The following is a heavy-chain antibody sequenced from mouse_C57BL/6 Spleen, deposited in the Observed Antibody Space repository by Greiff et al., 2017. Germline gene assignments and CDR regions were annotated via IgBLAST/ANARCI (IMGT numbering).Heavy chain of an antibody. CDR3: ARQRRDGCNFDY. J-gene: IGHJ2*01. V-gene: IGHV5-6*01. CDR1: GFTFSSYG. CDR2: ISSGGSDT. D-gene: IGHD3-3*01. Sequence: EVQVVESGGDLVKPGGSLKLSCAASGFTFSSYGMFWVRQTPDKRLEWVATISSGGSDTYYPDSVKGRFTISRDNAKNTLCLQMSSLRSEDTAMYYCARQRRDGCNFDYWGQGTTLTVSS.